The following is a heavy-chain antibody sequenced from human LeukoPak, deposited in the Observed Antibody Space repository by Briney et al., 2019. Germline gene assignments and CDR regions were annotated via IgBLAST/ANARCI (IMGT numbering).Heavy chain of an antibody. Sequence: PSETLSLTCAVYGGSFSGYYWSWIRQPPGKGLEWIWEINHSGSTNYNPSLKSRVTISVDTSKNQFSLKLSSVTAADTAVYYCASEGSAAGTENYWGQGTLVTVSS. V-gene: IGHV4-34*01. J-gene: IGHJ4*02. D-gene: IGHD6-13*01. CDR2: INHSGST. CDR1: GGSFSGYY. CDR3: ASEGSAAGTENY.